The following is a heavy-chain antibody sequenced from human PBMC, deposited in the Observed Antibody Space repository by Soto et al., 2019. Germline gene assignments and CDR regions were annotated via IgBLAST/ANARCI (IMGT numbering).Heavy chain of an antibody. Sequence: QVQLVQSGAEVKKPGASVKVSCKASGYTFTSYGISWVRQAPGQGLEWMGWISAYNGNTKYVQKLQGRVTMTTDTSTSTAYMELRSLRSDDTAVYYCARDRGSGGLFTGCGYWGQGTLVTVSS. CDR3: ARDRGSGGLFTGCGY. D-gene: IGHD2-15*01. CDR1: GYTFTSYG. J-gene: IGHJ4*02. V-gene: IGHV1-18*01. CDR2: ISAYNGNT.